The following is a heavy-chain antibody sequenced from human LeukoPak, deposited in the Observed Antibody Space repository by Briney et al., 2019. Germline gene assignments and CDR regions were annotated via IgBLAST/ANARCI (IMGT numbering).Heavy chain of an antibody. CDR2: ISYDGSNK. CDR1: GFTFSSYG. J-gene: IGHJ5*02. Sequence: GSLRLSCAASGFTFSSYGMHWVRQAPGKGLEWVAVISYDGSNKYYADSVKGRFTISRDNSKKTLYLQMNSLRAEDTAVYYCAREGGYSYGYWFDPWGQGTLVTVSS. V-gene: IGHV3-30*03. CDR3: AREGGYSYGYWFDP. D-gene: IGHD5-18*01.